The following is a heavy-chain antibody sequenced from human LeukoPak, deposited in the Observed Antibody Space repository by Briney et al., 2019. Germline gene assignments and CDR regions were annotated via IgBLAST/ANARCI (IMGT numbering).Heavy chain of an antibody. D-gene: IGHD3-22*01. Sequence: SETLSLTCTVSGGSLGSHYWTWIRQPAGKGLEWIGRIYTSGSTNYNPSLKSRVTMSVDTSKNQFSLNLSSVTAADTAVYYCARTPENRYYYDSSGHFDYWGQGTLVTVSS. CDR3: ARTPENRYYYDSSGHFDY. CDR1: GGSLGSHY. V-gene: IGHV4-4*07. CDR2: IYTSGST. J-gene: IGHJ4*02.